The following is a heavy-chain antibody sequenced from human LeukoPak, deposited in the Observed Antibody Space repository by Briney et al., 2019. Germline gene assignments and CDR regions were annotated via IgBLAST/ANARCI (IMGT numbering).Heavy chain of an antibody. CDR1: GVSISSSSYY. CDR2: IYYSGST. V-gene: IGHV4-39*01. J-gene: IGHJ5*02. CDR3: ASGGSSSWYRWFDP. D-gene: IGHD6-13*01. Sequence: SETLSLTCTVSGVSISSSSYYWGWIRQPPGKGLEWIGSIYYSGSTYYNPSLKSRVTISVDTSKNQFSLKLSSVTAADTAVYYCASGGSSSWYRWFDPWGQGTLVTVSS.